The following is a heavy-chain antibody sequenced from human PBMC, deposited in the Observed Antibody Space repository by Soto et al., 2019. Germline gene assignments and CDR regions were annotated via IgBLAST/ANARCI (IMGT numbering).Heavy chain of an antibody. V-gene: IGHV3-23*01. CDR3: AKATATGGGAFDI. D-gene: IGHD2-8*02. CDR2: IFVDGRT. Sequence: EVQMFESGGGLAQPGGSLRLSCAASGFICSSYDMSWVRQAPGKGLEWVSTIFVDGRTFYVDSVKGRCTISRDSAQNTVYLQMNSLTAGDTALYDCAKATATGGGAFDICGQGTRVTVSS. J-gene: IGHJ3*02. CDR1: GFICSSYD.